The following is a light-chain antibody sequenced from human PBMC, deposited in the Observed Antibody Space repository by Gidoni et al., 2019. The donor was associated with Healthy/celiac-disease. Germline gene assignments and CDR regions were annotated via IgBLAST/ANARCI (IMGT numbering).Light chain of an antibody. V-gene: IGLV2-23*02. CDR2: EVS. CDR3: CSYAGSSTWVV. CDR1: SSDVGSYNL. J-gene: IGLJ2*01. Sequence: QSALTQPASVSGSPGQSITISCTGTSSDVGSYNLVSWYQQPPGKAPNLMIYEVSKRPSGVSNRFSGSKSGNTASLTISGLQAEDEADYYCCSYAGSSTWVVFGGGTKLTVL.